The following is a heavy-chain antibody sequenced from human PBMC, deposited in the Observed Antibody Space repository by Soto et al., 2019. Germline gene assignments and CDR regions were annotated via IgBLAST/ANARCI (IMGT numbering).Heavy chain of an antibody. J-gene: IGHJ4*02. D-gene: IGHD2-21*01. CDR1: GFTFSRYA. V-gene: IGHV3-23*01. Sequence: PGGSLRLSCAASGFTFSRYALNWVRQAPGRGLEWVAEISGGGTSTYYAPSVKGRFIISSDSYKNTFYLRMNSLRAEDTAMYYCARSLSALFSLGDFHDWGKG. CDR3: ARSLSALFSLGDFHD. CDR2: ISGGGTST.